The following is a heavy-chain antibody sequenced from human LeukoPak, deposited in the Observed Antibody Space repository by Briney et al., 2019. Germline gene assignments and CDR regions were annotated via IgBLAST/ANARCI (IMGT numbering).Heavy chain of an antibody. CDR1: GGSISSYY. D-gene: IGHD3-10*01. J-gene: IGHJ4*02. CDR3: ARGRWFGGKFDY. V-gene: IGHV4-34*01. CDR2: INHSGST. Sequence: SETLSLTCTVSGGSISSYYWSWIRQPPGQGLYWIGEINHSGSTNYNPSLKSRVTISVDTSKNQFSLKLSAVTAADTAVYYCARGRWFGGKFDYWGQGTLVSVSS.